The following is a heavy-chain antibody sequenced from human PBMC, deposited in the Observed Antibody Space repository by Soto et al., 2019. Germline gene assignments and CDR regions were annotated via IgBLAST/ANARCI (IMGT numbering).Heavy chain of an antibody. J-gene: IGHJ4*02. Sequence: PGGSLRLSCAASGFTLTIYGMNWVRQAPGQGLEWVAVISYDGSNKYYADSVKGRFTISRDISKNTLYLQMNSLRAEDTAVYYCAKETPSRRPYYDNTGYYYFDSWGQGTLVTVS. CDR1: GFTLTIYG. CDR2: ISYDGSNK. D-gene: IGHD3-22*01. V-gene: IGHV3-30*18. CDR3: AKETPSRRPYYDNTGYYYFDS.